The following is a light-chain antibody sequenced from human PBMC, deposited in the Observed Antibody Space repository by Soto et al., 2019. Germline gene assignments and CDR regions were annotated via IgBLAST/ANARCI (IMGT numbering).Light chain of an antibody. J-gene: IGKJ1*01. V-gene: IGKV2-24*01. Sequence: DIVMTQTPLSSPVTLGQAASISCRSSQSLVHSDGNTYLSWFHQRPGQPTRLLIYKVSDRFSGVPDRFSGGGAGTDFTLTISRVEAEDVGVYYCMQGTQSHWTFGQGTKVEIK. CDR3: MQGTQSHWT. CDR1: QSLVHSDGNTY. CDR2: KVS.